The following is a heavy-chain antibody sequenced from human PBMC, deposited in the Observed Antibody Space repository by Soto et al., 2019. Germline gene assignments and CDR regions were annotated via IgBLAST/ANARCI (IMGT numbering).Heavy chain of an antibody. V-gene: IGHV1-18*04. J-gene: IGHJ6*02. Sequence: SVKVSCKASDYTFTRYGISWVRQAPGEGLERMGWISAYNGNTNYAQKLQGRVTMTTDTSTSTAYMELRSLRSDDTAVYYCARDSGIVVVPAAPGVYYYYAMDVWGQGTTATVSS. CDR1: DYTFTRYG. CDR2: ISAYNGNT. D-gene: IGHD2-2*01. CDR3: ARDSGIVVVPAAPGVYYYYAMDV.